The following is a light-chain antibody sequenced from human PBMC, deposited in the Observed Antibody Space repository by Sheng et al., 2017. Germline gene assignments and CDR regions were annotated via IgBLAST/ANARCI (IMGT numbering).Light chain of an antibody. V-gene: IGLV3-1*01. CDR3: QAWDSSTVV. CDR1: KLGSKF. J-gene: IGLJ2*01. CDR2: DDA. Sequence: SYELTQPPSVSVSPGQTASVTCTGEKLGSKFVCWYQQRPGQSPVLVIYDDARRPSGIPERFFGSNSGNTATLTISGTQAVDEADYYCQAWDSSTVVFGGGTKLTVL.